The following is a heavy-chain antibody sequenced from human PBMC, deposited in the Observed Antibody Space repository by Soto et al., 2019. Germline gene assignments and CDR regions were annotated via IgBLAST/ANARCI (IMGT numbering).Heavy chain of an antibody. CDR2: IRPYNGET. D-gene: IGHD3-10*01. CDR1: GYTFSSIG. J-gene: IGHJ4*02. Sequence: QVQLVQSGAEVKKPGASVKVSCEASGYTFSSIGISWVRQAPGQGLEWMGWIRPYNGETYYTQRLQGRVTMTTDTSTSTAYMELRSLRSDDTAIYYCARDLDGSGSYFTDFWGPGTLVTVSS. CDR3: ARDLDGSGSYFTDF. V-gene: IGHV1-18*01.